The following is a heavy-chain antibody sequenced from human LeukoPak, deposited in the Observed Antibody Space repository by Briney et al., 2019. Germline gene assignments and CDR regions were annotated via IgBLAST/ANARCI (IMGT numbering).Heavy chain of an antibody. CDR3: ASPSKWELSDLGC. CDR1: AGSISSNTYY. CDR2: IYHTGTT. Sequence: PSETLSLTCTVSAGSISSNTYYWAWIRQPPGKGLEWIGSIYHTGTTYYNPSLKSRVTISVDTSSNRFSLQLRSVTAADTATYYCASPSKWELSDLGCWGRGTLVTVSA. J-gene: IGHJ4*01. V-gene: IGHV4-39*01. D-gene: IGHD1-26*01.